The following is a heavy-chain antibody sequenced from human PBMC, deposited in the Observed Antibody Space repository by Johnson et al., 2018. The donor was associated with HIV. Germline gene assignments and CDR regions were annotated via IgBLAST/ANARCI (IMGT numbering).Heavy chain of an antibody. J-gene: IGHJ3*02. CDR1: GFTFSSYA. V-gene: IGHV3-30*04. CDR3: AKEYCSGGSCYLGPSGDAFDI. D-gene: IGHD2-15*01. CDR2: LSYDGSNK. Sequence: QVLLVESGGGVVQPGRSLRLSCAASGFTFSSYAMHWVRQAPGKGLEWVAVLSYDGSNKYYADSVKGRFTISRDNSKNTLYLQMNSLRAEDTAVYYCAKEYCSGGSCYLGPSGDAFDIWGQGTMVTVSS.